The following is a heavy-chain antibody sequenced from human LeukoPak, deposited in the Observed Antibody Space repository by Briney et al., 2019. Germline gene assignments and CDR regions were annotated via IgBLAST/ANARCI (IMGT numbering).Heavy chain of an antibody. CDR3: ARELGHYYDSSGYYYEVSPPYLNDY. Sequence: GASVTVSCKASGYTFTSYYMHWVRQAPGQGLEWMGIINPSGGSTSYAQKFQGRVTMTRDMSTSTVYMELSSLRSEDTAVYYCARELGHYYDSSGYYYEVSPPYLNDYWGQGTLVTVSS. J-gene: IGHJ4*02. D-gene: IGHD3-22*01. CDR1: GYTFTSYY. V-gene: IGHV1-46*01. CDR2: INPSGGST.